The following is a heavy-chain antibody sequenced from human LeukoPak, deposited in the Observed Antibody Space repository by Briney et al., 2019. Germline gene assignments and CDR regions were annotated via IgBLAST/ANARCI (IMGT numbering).Heavy chain of an antibody. CDR3: ARDPGGIAVAEPWFDP. J-gene: IGHJ5*02. Sequence: SETLSLTCTVSGVSITSSSYSWGWIRQPPGEGLEWIGSIYYSGSTYYNPSLKSRFTISVDTSKNQFSLKLSSVTAADTAVYYCARDPGGIAVAEPWFDPWGQGTLVTVSS. CDR2: IYYSGST. CDR1: GVSITSSSYS. V-gene: IGHV4-39*07. D-gene: IGHD6-19*01.